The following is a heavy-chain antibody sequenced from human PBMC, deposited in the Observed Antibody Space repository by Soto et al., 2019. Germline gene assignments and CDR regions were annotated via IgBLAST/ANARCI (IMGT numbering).Heavy chain of an antibody. CDR2: INDSGST. Sequence: QVQLQQWGAGLVKPSETLSLTCAVEGGSFNDDYWSWIRQSPGKGLEWIGEINDSGSTKYNPALKRRVTLSVEWTKRRLSVNRGSVTAAGTAICFCARVPVRKYYRAGSYQNYYFGMDVWGQGTTVAVSS. CDR1: GGSFNDDY. CDR3: ARVPVRKYYRAGSYQNYYFGMDV. J-gene: IGHJ6*02. V-gene: IGHV4-34*01. D-gene: IGHD3-10*01.